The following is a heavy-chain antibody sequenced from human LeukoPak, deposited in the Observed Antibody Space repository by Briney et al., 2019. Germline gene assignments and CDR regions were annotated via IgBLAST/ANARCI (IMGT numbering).Heavy chain of an antibody. CDR1: GFTFSSYS. CDR2: ISSSSSYI. V-gene: IGHV3-21*01. CDR3: ARAGGYGNNLGFDP. D-gene: IGHD4-11*01. J-gene: IGHJ5*02. Sequence: GGSLRLSCAASGFTFSSYSMNWVRQAPGKGLEWVSSISSSSSYIYYADSVKGRFTISRGNAKNSLYLQMNSLRAEDTAVYYCARAGGYGNNLGFDPWGQGTLVTVSS.